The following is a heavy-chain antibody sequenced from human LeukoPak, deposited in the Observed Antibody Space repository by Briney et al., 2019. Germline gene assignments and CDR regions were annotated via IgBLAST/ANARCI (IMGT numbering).Heavy chain of an antibody. Sequence: GGSLRLSCAASGFTFSSYLMHWVRQAPGKGLVWVSRINSDGSSTSYADSVKGRFTISRDNAKSTLYLQMNSLRAEDTAVYYCARGSNNYGSGSYYNNWFDPWGQGTLVTVSS. D-gene: IGHD3-10*01. CDR2: INSDGSST. J-gene: IGHJ5*02. CDR1: GFTFSSYL. CDR3: ARGSNNYGSGSYYNNWFDP. V-gene: IGHV3-74*01.